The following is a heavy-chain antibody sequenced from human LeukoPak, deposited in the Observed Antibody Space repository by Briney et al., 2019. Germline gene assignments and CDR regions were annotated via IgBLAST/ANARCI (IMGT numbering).Heavy chain of an antibody. Sequence: GGSLRLSCAASGFTFNTYWLHWVRQAPGKGLVWVSVITSAGSSTSYTDSVKGRFTISRDNAKNTLYLQMNSLTAEETAEYYCARDSGYVPDYWGQGTLVTVSS. V-gene: IGHV3-74*01. CDR3: ARDSGYVPDY. CDR1: GFTFNTYW. CDR2: ITSAGSST. D-gene: IGHD3-22*01. J-gene: IGHJ4*02.